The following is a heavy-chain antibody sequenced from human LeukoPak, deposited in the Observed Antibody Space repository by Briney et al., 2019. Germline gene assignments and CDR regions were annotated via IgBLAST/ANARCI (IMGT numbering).Heavy chain of an antibody. D-gene: IGHD3-3*01. CDR2: IYYSGST. J-gene: IGHJ5*02. CDR1: GGSISSYY. CDR3: ARVLRDYDFWRGYPSQFDP. V-gene: IGHV4-59*01. Sequence: PSETLSLTCTVSGGSISSYYWSWIRQPPGKGLEWVGYIYYSGSTNYNPSLKSRVTISVDTSKNQFSLKLSSVTAADTAVYYCARVLRDYDFWRGYPSQFDPWGQGTLVTVSS.